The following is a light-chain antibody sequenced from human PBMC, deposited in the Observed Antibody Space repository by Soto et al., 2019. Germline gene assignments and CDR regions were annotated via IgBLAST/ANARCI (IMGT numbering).Light chain of an antibody. Sequence: DIQMTQSPSTLSGSVGDRVTITCRASQTISSWLAWYQQKPGKAPKLLIYKASTLKSGVPSRFSGSGSGMDFTLTISSLAPEDFAVYYCQQSGDSQWTFGQGTKVDIK. CDR1: QTISSW. CDR3: QQSGDSQWT. CDR2: KAS. J-gene: IGKJ1*01. V-gene: IGKV1-5*03.